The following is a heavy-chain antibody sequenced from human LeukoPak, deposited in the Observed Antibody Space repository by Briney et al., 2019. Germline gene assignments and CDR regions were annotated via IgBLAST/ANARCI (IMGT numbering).Heavy chain of an antibody. J-gene: IGHJ4*02. V-gene: IGHV3-23*01. CDR2: ISGSGGST. Sequence: HPGGSLRLSCAASGFTFSSFGMSWVRQAPGKGLEWVSAISGSGGSTYYADSVKGRFTISRDNSKNTLYLQMNSLRAEDTAVYYCAKDSRQQLVRANSPYDYWGQGTLVTVSS. CDR3: AKDSRQQLVRANSPYDY. D-gene: IGHD6-13*01. CDR1: GFTFSSFG.